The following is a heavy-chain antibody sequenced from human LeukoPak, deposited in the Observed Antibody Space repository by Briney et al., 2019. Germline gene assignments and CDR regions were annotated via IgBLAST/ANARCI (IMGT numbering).Heavy chain of an antibody. J-gene: IGHJ4*02. CDR2: INHSGST. V-gene: IGHV4-34*01. D-gene: IGHD6-19*01. Sequence: PSETLSLTCAVYGGSFSGYYRSWIRQPPGKGLEWIGEINHSGSTNYNPSLKSRVTISVDTSKNQFSLKLSSVTAADTAVYYCARSFGYSSGWYFGYWGQGTLVTVSS. CDR3: ARSFGYSSGWYFGY. CDR1: GGSFSGYY.